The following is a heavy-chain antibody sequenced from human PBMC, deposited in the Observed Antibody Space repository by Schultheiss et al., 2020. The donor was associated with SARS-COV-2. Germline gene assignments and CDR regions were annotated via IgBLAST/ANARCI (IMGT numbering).Heavy chain of an antibody. CDR3: AREPRGFSYGTFDY. CDR1: GGSISSSNW. D-gene: IGHD5-18*01. CDR2: IYHSGST. Sequence: SETLSLTCAVSGGSISSSNWWSWVRQPPGKGLEWIGSIYHSGSTYYNPSLKSRVTISVDTSKNQISLSLSSVTAADTAVYYCAREPRGFSYGTFDYWGQGTLVTVSS. V-gene: IGHV4-4*02. J-gene: IGHJ4*02.